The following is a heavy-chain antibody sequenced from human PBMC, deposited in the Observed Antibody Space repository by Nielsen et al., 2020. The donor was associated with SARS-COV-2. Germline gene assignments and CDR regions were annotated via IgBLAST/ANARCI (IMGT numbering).Heavy chain of an antibody. CDR1: GGSISSGDYY. J-gene: IGHJ6*03. CDR2: IYYSGST. Sequence: LRLSCTVSGGSISSGDYYWSWIRQPPGKGLEWIGYIYYSGSTYYNPSLKSRVTISVDTSKNQFSLKLSSVTAADTAVYYCARAYCGGDCYSDYYYYYMDVWGKGTTVTVSS. CDR3: ARAYCGGDCYSDYYYYYMDV. D-gene: IGHD2-21*01. V-gene: IGHV4-30-4*01.